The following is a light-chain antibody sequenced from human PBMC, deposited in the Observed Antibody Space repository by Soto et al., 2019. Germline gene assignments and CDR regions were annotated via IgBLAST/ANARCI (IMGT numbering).Light chain of an antibody. J-gene: IGKJ2*01. Sequence: DIQMTQSPSTLSASVGDRVTITCRASQSISSWLAWYQQKPGKAPKLLIYKASSLESGVPSRFSGSGSGTEFTLTISSLQPDDFATYYCQQYNSYPPNTFGQGTKLEIK. CDR3: QQYNSYPPNT. CDR2: KAS. CDR1: QSISSW. V-gene: IGKV1-5*03.